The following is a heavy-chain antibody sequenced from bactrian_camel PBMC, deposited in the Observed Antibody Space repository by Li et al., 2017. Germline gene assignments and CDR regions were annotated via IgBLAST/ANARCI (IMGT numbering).Heavy chain of an antibody. CDR1: TSTYSGNC. CDR2: IYTGSGST. J-gene: IGHJ4*01. D-gene: IGHD7*01. V-gene: IGHV3S25*01. Sequence: QLVESGGGSVQAGGSLRLSCTASTSTYSGNCMGWFRQAPGKKREGVALIYTGSGSTYYADSVKGRFTLSEDSAKNTAYLLMNSLKPDDSGTYYCAYESGTTPDLCRRRGPGGYFGQGTQVTVS.